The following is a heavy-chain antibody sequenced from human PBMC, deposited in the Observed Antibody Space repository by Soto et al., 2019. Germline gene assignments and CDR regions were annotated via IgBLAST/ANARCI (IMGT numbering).Heavy chain of an antibody. CDR1: GFTFSSYA. D-gene: IGHD3-3*01. CDR2: ISYDGSNK. CDR3: AREYYDFWSGYYTGGGSDYYGMDV. J-gene: IGHJ6*02. V-gene: IGHV3-30-3*01. Sequence: GGSLRLSCAASGFTFSSYAMHWVRQAPGKGLEWVAVISYDGSNKYYADSVKGRFTISRDNSKNTLYLQMNSLRAEDTAVYYCAREYYDFWSGYYTGGGSDYYGMDVWGQGTTVTVSS.